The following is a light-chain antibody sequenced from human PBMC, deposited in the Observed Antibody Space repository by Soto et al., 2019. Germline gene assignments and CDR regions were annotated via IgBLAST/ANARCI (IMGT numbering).Light chain of an antibody. Sequence: QSALTQPPSVSGAPGQRVTISCTGSSSNIGAGYDVHWYQQLPGTAPKLLIYGNSNRPSGVPDRFSGSKSGTSASLAITGLQAEDEADYYRQSYDSSLSGVVFGGGTKLTVL. J-gene: IGLJ2*01. CDR2: GNS. V-gene: IGLV1-40*01. CDR3: QSYDSSLSGVV. CDR1: SSNIGAGYD.